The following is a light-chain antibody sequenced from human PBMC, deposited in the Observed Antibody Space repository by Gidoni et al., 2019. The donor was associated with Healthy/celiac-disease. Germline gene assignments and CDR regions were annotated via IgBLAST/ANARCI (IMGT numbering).Light chain of an antibody. CDR3: QQGYSTPVT. CDR2: AAS. CDR1: QSISSY. Sequence: DIQVTQPPSSLSASVGDRVTITCRASQSISSYLNWYQQKPGKAPKLLIYAASSLQSGVPSRFCGSGSGTDFTLTISSLQPEDFSTYYCQQGYSTPVTFXQXTKVEIK. V-gene: IGKV1-39*01. J-gene: IGKJ1*01.